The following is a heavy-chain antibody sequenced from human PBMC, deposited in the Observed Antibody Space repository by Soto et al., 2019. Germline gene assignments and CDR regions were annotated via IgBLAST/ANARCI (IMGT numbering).Heavy chain of an antibody. V-gene: IGHV1-46*01. CDR1: GYTFTSYY. D-gene: IGHD2-15*01. CDR3: ARGYCSGGSCYRLYYYDMDV. Sequence: ASVKVSCQASGYTFTSYYIHWVRQAPGQGLEWMGIFNPGAGGRSYAQKFQGRVTMTRDTSTSTVYMELSRLRSEDTAVYYCARGYCSGGSCYRLYYYDMDVWGQGTTVTVSS. CDR2: FNPGAGGR. J-gene: IGHJ6*02.